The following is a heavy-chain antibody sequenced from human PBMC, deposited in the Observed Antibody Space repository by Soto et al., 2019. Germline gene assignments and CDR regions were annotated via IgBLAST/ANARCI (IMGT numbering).Heavy chain of an antibody. Sequence: ASLKVSCKSSGYTFTGYYMHGVRQAPGQGLEWMGWINPNSGGTNYAQKFQGWVTMTRDTSISTAYMELSRLRSDDTAVYYCARDVRIAAGRYYYYYGMDVWGQGTTVTVSS. CDR1: GYTFTGYY. CDR3: ARDVRIAAGRYYYYYGMDV. CDR2: INPNSGGT. V-gene: IGHV1-2*04. J-gene: IGHJ6*02. D-gene: IGHD6-13*01.